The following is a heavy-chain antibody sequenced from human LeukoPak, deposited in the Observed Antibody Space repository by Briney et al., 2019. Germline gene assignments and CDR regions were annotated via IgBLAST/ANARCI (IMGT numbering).Heavy chain of an antibody. D-gene: IGHD4/OR15-4a*01. J-gene: IGHJ4*02. CDR2: IYYSGST. CDR3: ARQVSYGALLDY. V-gene: IGHV4-59*08. Sequence: PSETLSLTCTVSGGSISSYYWSWIRQPPGKGLEWIGCIYYSGSTNYNPSLKSRVTISVDTSKNQFSLKLSSVTAADTAVYYCARQVSYGALLDYWGQGTLVTVSS. CDR1: GGSISSYY.